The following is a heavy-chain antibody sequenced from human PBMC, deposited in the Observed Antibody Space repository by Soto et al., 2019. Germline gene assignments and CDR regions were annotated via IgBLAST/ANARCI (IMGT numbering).Heavy chain of an antibody. CDR1: GFTFRSYW. J-gene: IGHJ6*02. Sequence: PGGSLRLSCATSGFTFRSYWMSWVRQAPGKGLEWVANLNQDGSEEQYVDSVKGRFTISRDNAKNSLYLQMNSLRDEDTAVYYCARADCSSTSCYSPYYYGMDVWGQGTTVTVSS. V-gene: IGHV3-7*01. CDR2: LNQDGSEE. CDR3: ARADCSSTSCYSPYYYGMDV. D-gene: IGHD2-2*01.